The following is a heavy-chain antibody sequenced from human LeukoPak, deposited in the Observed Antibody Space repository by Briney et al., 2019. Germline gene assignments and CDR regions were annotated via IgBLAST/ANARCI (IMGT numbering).Heavy chain of an antibody. V-gene: IGHV3-23*01. Sequence: GGSLRLSCAASGFTFSTYPMSWVRQAPGKGLDWVSAISDSGDNKQYADSVKGRFTISRDNSKNTLYLQMNSLRAEDTAVYYCAKDDTAMQNYFDYWGQGTLVTVSS. CDR3: AKDDTAMQNYFDY. J-gene: IGHJ4*02. CDR2: ISDSGDNK. D-gene: IGHD5-18*01. CDR1: GFTFSTYP.